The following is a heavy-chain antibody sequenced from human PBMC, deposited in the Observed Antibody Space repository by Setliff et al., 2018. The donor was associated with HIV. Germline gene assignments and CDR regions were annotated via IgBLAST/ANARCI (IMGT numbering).Heavy chain of an antibody. V-gene: IGHV4-59*01. J-gene: IGHJ4*02. CDR3: ARAGSYGWDY. D-gene: IGHD5-18*01. Sequence: SETLSLTCTVSGGSISSFYWTWIRQPPGKGLEWIGYIYYSGSTNYNPSLKSRLTISVDTSKNQVSLKLSSVTAADAAVYYCARAGSYGWDYWGQGTLVTVSS. CDR2: IYYSGST. CDR1: GGSISSFY.